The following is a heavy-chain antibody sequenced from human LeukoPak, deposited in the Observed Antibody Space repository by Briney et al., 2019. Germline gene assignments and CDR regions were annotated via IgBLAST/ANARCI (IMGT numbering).Heavy chain of an antibody. CDR1: GFMFSRLG. Sequence: GGSLRLSCTASGFMFSRLGMQWVRQAPGEGLEWVAMIWHDGSVEEYADSVKGRFTISRDNSQNTLYLQMNSLRDDDAAVYYCAKEGDQFRGYLDAWGKGTTVTVSS. CDR2: IWHDGSVE. J-gene: IGHJ6*03. D-gene: IGHD3-16*01. CDR3: AKEGDQFRGYLDA. V-gene: IGHV3-33*06.